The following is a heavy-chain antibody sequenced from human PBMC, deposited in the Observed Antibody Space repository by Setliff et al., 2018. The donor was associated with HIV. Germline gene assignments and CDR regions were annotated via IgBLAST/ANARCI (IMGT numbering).Heavy chain of an antibody. CDR3: ARGGSNSWSPFDY. V-gene: IGHV3-74*01. D-gene: IGHD6-13*01. CDR2: NNSDGSST. CDR1: GFTFSGYW. Sequence: GGSLRLSCAASGFTFSGYWMHWVRQAPGKGLVWVSRNNSDGSSTTYADSVKGRFTISRDNAKNTLYLQMNSLRAEDTAVYYCARGGSNSWSPFDYWGQGTLVTVSS. J-gene: IGHJ4*02.